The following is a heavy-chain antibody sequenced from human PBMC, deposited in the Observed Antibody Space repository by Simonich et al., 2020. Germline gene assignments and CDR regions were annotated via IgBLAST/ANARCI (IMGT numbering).Heavy chain of an antibody. Sequence: QVQLVQSGAEVKKPGASVKVSCKASGYTFTGYHMHWVRQAPGQGLEWMGRINPNSGGTNDAQKFQGRVTMTRDTSISTAYMELSRLRSDDTAVYYCARAPPGGIAARTTYFDYWGQGTLVTVSS. CDR3: ARAPPGGIAARTTYFDY. CDR2: INPNSGGT. J-gene: IGHJ4*02. CDR1: GYTFTGYH. D-gene: IGHD6-6*01. V-gene: IGHV1-2*06.